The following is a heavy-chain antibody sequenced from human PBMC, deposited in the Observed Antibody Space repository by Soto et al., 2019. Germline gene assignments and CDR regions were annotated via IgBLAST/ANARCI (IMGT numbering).Heavy chain of an antibody. V-gene: IGHV1-2*02. D-gene: IGHD6-19*01. CDR2: INPNSGGT. CDR1: GYIFTGYY. Sequence: GASVKVSCKASGYIFTGYYMHWVRQAPGQGLEWMGWINPNSGGTNYAQRYQGRVTTTRDTSISTAYMELSRLRSDDTAAYYCARPLYSSSGYWGQGTLVTVSS. CDR3: ARPLYSSSGY. J-gene: IGHJ4*02.